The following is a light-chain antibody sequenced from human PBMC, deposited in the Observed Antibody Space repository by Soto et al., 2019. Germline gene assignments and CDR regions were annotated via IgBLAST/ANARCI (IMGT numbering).Light chain of an antibody. Sequence: DIQMTQSPSSLSASLGDRVTITCRASQGINNSLAWYQQRPGKVPKLLISGASSLHSGVPSRFNGSGSGTDFTLTISSLQPEDVATYYCQKYNSAPWTFGQGTKIEIK. CDR1: QGINNS. V-gene: IGKV1-27*01. CDR3: QKYNSAPWT. CDR2: GAS. J-gene: IGKJ1*01.